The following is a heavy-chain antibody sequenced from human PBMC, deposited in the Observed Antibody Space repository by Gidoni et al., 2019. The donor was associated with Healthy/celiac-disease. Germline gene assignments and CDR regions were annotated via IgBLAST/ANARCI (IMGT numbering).Heavy chain of an antibody. Sequence: QVQLQQWGAGLLKPSETLSLTCAVYGGSFSGYYWSWIRQPPGKGLEWIGEINHSGSTNYNPSLKSRVTISVDTSKNQFSLKLSSVTAADTAVYYCARARRGPYLAYWGQGTLVTVSS. CDR2: INHSGST. J-gene: IGHJ4*02. V-gene: IGHV4-34*01. CDR3: ARARRGPYLAY. CDR1: GGSFSGYY.